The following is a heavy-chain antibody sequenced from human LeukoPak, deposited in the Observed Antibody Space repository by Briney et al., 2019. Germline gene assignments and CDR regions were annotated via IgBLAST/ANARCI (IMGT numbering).Heavy chain of an antibody. D-gene: IGHD3-10*01. Sequence: GGSLRLSCVASGFTFSNYAMSWVRQAPGKGLEWVSTISGSGASAYYADSVKGRFTFSRDNSKNTLFLQMISLRAEDTAVYYCAKATVYGSGSSFYFDYWGQGNPGHRLL. V-gene: IGHV3-23*01. CDR1: GFTFSNYA. CDR2: ISGSGASA. CDR3: AKATVYGSGSSFYFDY. J-gene: IGHJ4*02.